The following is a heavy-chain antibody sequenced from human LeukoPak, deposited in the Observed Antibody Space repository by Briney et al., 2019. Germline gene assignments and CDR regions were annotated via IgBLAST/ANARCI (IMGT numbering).Heavy chain of an antibody. J-gene: IGHJ4*02. Sequence: SVKVSCKASGYTFTSYDNNWVRQATGQGLEWMGWMNPNSGNTGYAQKFQGRVTITRNTSISTAYMELSSLRSEDTAVYYCARGGVVIDPLDYWGQGTLVTVSS. CDR1: GYTFTSYD. CDR3: ARGGVVIDPLDY. CDR2: MNPNSGNT. D-gene: IGHD3-22*01. V-gene: IGHV1-8*03.